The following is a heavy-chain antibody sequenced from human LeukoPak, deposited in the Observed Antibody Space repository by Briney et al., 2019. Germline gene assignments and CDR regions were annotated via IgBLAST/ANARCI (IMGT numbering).Heavy chain of an antibody. CDR3: AKDWGC. D-gene: IGHD3-16*01. Sequence: PGGSLRLSCAASGFTFSNYALNWVRQAPGKGLEWVAAISDSGGRTYYTDSVKGRFTISRDNSKNTLYLQMNSLRVEDTAVYYCAKDWGCWGQGALVTVSS. J-gene: IGHJ4*02. CDR1: GFTFSNYA. V-gene: IGHV3-23*01. CDR2: ISDSGGRT.